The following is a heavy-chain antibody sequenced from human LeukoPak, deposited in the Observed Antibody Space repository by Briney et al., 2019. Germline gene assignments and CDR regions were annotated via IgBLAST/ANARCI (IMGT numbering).Heavy chain of an antibody. D-gene: IGHD3-22*01. V-gene: IGHV4-30-4*01. J-gene: IGHJ5*02. CDR1: GGSISSGDYF. CDR3: ARPYYYDSRIDP. Sequence: SETLSLTCTVSGGSISSGDYFWIWIRPPPGKGLEGNAYMYYSGSTYYNLSLKSRVTMSADTSKTQLSLKLSSVTAADTAVYYCARPYYYDSRIDPWGQGILVTVSS. CDR2: MYYSGST.